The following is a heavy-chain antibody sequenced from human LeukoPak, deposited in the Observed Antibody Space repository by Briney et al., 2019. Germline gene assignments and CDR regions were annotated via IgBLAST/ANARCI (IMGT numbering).Heavy chain of an antibody. V-gene: IGHV3-48*03. CDR3: ARVNWNGKFFDY. CDR1: GXTXSSYE. CDR2: ISISVSTI. J-gene: IGHJ4*02. D-gene: IGHD1-1*01. Sequence: AXGXTXSSYEMNWVRQAPGKGLXWXSYISISVSTIYYADSVKGRFTISRDNAKNSLYLQMNSPRAEDTAVYYCARVNWNGKFFDYWGQGTLVTVSS.